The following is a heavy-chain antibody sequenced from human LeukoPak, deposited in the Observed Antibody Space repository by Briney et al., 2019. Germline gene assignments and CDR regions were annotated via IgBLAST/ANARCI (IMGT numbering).Heavy chain of an antibody. Sequence: ASVKVSCKASGYTFTSYGISWVRQAPGQGLEWMGWISAYNGNTNYAQKLQGRVTMTTDTSTSTAYMELRSLRSDDTAVYYCARGLYDSSGYYYYYYGMDVWGQGTTVTVSS. CDR1: GYTFTSYG. J-gene: IGHJ6*02. CDR2: ISAYNGNT. CDR3: ARGLYDSSGYYYYYYGMDV. V-gene: IGHV1-18*01. D-gene: IGHD3-22*01.